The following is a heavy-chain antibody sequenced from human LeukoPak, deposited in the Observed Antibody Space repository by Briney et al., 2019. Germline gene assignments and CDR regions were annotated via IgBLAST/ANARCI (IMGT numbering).Heavy chain of an antibody. CDR2: IYYSGST. D-gene: IGHD3-3*01. J-gene: IGHJ4*02. CDR1: GASISSSSYY. CDR3: ARGLASGYPPIPFDY. V-gene: IGHV4-39*01. Sequence: SETLSLTCTVSGASISSSSYYWGWIRQPPGTGLEWIGYIYYSGSTYYNPSLKSRVTISIDTSKIQFSLNLTSVTAADTAIYYCARGLASGYPPIPFDYWGQGTQVTVSS.